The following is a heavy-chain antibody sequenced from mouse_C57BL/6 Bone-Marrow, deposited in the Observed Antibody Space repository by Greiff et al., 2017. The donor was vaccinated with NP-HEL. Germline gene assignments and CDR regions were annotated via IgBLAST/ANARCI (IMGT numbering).Heavy chain of an antibody. CDR1: GYTFTEYT. V-gene: IGHV1-62-2*01. Sequence: VQRVESGAELVKPGASVKLSCKASGYTFTEYTIHWVKQRSGQGLEWIGWFYPGSGSIKYNEKFKDKATLTADKSSSTVYMELSRLTSEDSAVYCCARHDYYGSRWGYAMEYWGQGTSVTVSS. CDR3: ARHDYYGSRWGYAMEY. D-gene: IGHD1-1*01. J-gene: IGHJ4*01. CDR2: FYPGSGSI.